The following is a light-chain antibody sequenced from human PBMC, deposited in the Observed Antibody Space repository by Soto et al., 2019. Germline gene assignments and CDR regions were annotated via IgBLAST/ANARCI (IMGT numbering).Light chain of an antibody. CDR1: QSVSSN. V-gene: IGKV3D-15*01. J-gene: IGKJ1*01. CDR2: GAS. CDR3: QQYNNWPRVT. Sequence: EIVMTQSPATLSVSPGERATLSCRASQSVSSNLAWYQQNPGQAPRLLIYGASIRATGIPARFSGSGSGTEFTLTISSLQSEDFAVYYCQQYNNWPRVTFGQGTKVEIK.